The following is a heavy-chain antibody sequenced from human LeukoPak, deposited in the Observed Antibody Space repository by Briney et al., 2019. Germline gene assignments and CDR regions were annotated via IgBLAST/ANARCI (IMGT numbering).Heavy chain of an antibody. V-gene: IGHV3-23*01. J-gene: IGHJ6*03. CDR3: AKGFRSIDV. CDR2: ISGSGGGT. CDR1: GFTLSSDA. D-gene: IGHD2-21*01. Sequence: GTSLRLSCAASGFTLSSDAMSWVRQAPGKGLEWVSVISGSGGGTKYADSVKGRSTISRDNSKNTLYLQMSSLRAEDTAVYYCAKGFRSIDVWGKGTTVTVSS.